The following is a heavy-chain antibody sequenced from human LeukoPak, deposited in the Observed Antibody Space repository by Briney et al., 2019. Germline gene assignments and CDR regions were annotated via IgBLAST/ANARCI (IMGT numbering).Heavy chain of an antibody. V-gene: IGHV3-21*01. CDR2: ISSSSSYI. J-gene: IGHJ6*02. D-gene: IGHD3-22*01. Sequence: PGGSLRLSCAASGFTFSSYSVNWVRQAPGKGLEWVSSISSSSSYIYYADSVKGRFTISRDNAKNSLYLQMNSLRAEDTAVYYCARSLVVATYYYGMDVWGQGTTVTVSS. CDR3: ARSLVVATYYYGMDV. CDR1: GFTFSSYS.